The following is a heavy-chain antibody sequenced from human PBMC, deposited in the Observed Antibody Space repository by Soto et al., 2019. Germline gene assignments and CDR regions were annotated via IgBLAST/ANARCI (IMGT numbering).Heavy chain of an antibody. CDR1: GFSFSSYG. V-gene: IGHV3-30*18. Sequence: CLRLSCAACGFSFSSYGVHWVRQAPGKGLEWVAVISYDGSNKYYADSVKGRFTISRDNSKNTLYLQMNSLRAEDTAVYYCAKDHDSSLASDYYGMDVWGQGTTVTVSS. CDR2: ISYDGSNK. CDR3: AKDHDSSLASDYYGMDV. J-gene: IGHJ6*02. D-gene: IGHD3-22*01.